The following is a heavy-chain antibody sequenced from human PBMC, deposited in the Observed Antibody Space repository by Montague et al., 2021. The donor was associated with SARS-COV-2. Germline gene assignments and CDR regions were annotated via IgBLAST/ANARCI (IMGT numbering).Heavy chain of an antibody. CDR1: GGFISSGNW. J-gene: IGHJ4*02. V-gene: IGHV4/OR15-8*02. Sequence: SETLSLTCAVSGGFISSGNWWSWVRQPPGKGLEWIGEIFHSGAARYNPSLKSRLTIPMDKSKNEFSLKLNSVTAADTAMYYCARDFVAAVPDRFDSWGQGVLVTVSS. D-gene: IGHD6-13*01. CDR3: ARDFVAAVPDRFDS. CDR2: IFHSGAA.